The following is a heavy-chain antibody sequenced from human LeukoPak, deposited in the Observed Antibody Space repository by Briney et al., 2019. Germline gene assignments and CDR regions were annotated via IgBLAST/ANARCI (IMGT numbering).Heavy chain of an antibody. J-gene: IGHJ6*02. CDR3: ARDFQSMVREPPPGMDV. D-gene: IGHD3-10*01. V-gene: IGHV1-69*04. CDR1: GGTFSSYA. Sequence: ASVKVSCKASGGTFSSYAISWVRQAPGQGLEWMGRIIPILGIANYAQKFQGRVTITADKSTSTAYMELSSLRSEDTAVYYCARDFQSMVREPPPGMDVWGQGTTVTVSS. CDR2: IIPILGIA.